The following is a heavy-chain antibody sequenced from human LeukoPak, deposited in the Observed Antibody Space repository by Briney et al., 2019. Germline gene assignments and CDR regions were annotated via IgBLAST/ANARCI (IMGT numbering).Heavy chain of an antibody. CDR2: ISWNSGSI. CDR1: GFTFDDYA. V-gene: IGHV3-9*01. Sequence: PGGSLRLSCAASGFTFDDYAMHWVRQAPGKGLEWVSGISWNSGSIGYADSVKGRFTISRDNAKSSLYLQMNSLRAEDTALYYCAKDLAEAEANRGRGFDYWGQGTLVTVSS. J-gene: IGHJ4*02. CDR3: AKDLAEAEANRGRGFDY. D-gene: IGHD7-27*01.